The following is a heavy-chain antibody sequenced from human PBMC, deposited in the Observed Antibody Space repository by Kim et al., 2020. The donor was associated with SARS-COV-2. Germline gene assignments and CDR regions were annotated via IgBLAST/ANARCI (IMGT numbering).Heavy chain of an antibody. CDR1: GFTFSSYG. CDR2: ISGSGGSK. Sequence: GGSLRLSCAASGFTFSSYGMSWVRQAPGKGLEWVSVISGSGGSKYYEDSVKGRFTISRDNSKNTQYLKMNSLKAEDTAVYYCAEIGPLTWFGELTYFDYWGQGTLVTVSS. V-gene: IGHV3-23*01. CDR3: AEIGPLTWFGELTYFDY. J-gene: IGHJ4*02. D-gene: IGHD3-10*01.